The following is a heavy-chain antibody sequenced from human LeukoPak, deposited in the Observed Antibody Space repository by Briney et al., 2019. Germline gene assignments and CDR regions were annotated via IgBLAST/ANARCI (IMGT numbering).Heavy chain of an antibody. V-gene: IGHV3-23*01. CDR2: ISGSGGST. CDR3: ARVQHDGYYDSSGYYYKGVDY. Sequence: VQPGGSLRLSCAASGFTFSSYAMSWVRQAPGKGLEWVSAISGSGGSTYYADSVKGRFTISRDNSKNTLYLQMNSLRSEDTAVYYCARVQHDGYYDSSGYYYKGVDYWGQGTLVTVSS. D-gene: IGHD3-22*01. J-gene: IGHJ4*02. CDR1: GFTFSSYA.